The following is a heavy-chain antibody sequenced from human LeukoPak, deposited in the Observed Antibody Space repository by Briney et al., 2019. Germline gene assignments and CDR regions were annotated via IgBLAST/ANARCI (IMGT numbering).Heavy chain of an antibody. J-gene: IGHJ4*02. D-gene: IGHD1-26*01. CDR1: GGTFSSYA. V-gene: IGHV1-69*05. CDR2: IIPIFGTA. Sequence: SVKVSCKASGGTFSSYAISWVRQAPGQGLEGMGRIIPIFGTANYAQKLQGRVTITTDESTSTAYMELSSLRSEDTAVYYCAIYIEAGEYFDYWGQGTLVTVSS. CDR3: AIYIEAGEYFDY.